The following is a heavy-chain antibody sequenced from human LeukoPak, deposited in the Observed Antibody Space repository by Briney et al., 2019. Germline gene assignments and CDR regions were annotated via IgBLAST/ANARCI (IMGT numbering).Heavy chain of an antibody. V-gene: IGHV3-23*01. CDR2: ISGSGGTT. D-gene: IGHD6-13*01. CDR1: GFTFSSYA. Sequence: GGSLRLSCAASGFTFSSYAMTWVRQAPGNGLEWVSGISGSGGTTCYADSVKGRFTISRDNSKNTLYLQMNSLRAEDTAVYYCAKDRAATGTVNYFDYWGQGTLVTVSS. J-gene: IGHJ4*02. CDR3: AKDRAATGTVNYFDY.